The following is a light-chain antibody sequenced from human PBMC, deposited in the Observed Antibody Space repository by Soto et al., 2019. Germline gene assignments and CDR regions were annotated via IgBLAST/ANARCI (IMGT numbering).Light chain of an antibody. CDR2: DAS. Sequence: DIQMTQSPSSLSASVGDRVTITCQASQDIKNYLNWYQQKSGKAPKLLIYDASDLETGVPSRFSGSGSGTDFTFTINSLQPEDIATYYCQQYDNLPLTFSGGTKVDIK. J-gene: IGKJ4*01. CDR1: QDIKNY. CDR3: QQYDNLPLT. V-gene: IGKV1-33*01.